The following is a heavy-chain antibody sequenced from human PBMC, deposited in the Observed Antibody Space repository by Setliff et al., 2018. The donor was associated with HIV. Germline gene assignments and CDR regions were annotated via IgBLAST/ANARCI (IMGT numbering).Heavy chain of an antibody. V-gene: IGHV3-21*01. Sequence: PGGSLRLSCAASGFTFSRYTMNWVRQAPGKGLEWVSSITSSSSNIYYADSVKGRFTIPRDNAKNLLYLLLNTLRADDTAVYYCARAGHFDWLLPFDYWGQGTLVTVSS. D-gene: IGHD3-9*01. J-gene: IGHJ4*02. CDR2: ITSSSSNI. CDR1: GFTFSRYT. CDR3: ARAGHFDWLLPFDY.